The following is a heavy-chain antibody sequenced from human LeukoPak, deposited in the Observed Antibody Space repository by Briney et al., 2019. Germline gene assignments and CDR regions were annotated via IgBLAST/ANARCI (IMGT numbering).Heavy chain of an antibody. V-gene: IGHV3-23*01. Sequence: GGSLRLSCAASGFTFVSFAMSWVRQAPGKGPEWVATIDDSGGSTHYADPVKGRFTISGDNSKSTLYLQMNSLRAEDTAVYFCARLYSGSSSWFDYWGQGTLVTVSS. J-gene: IGHJ4*02. D-gene: IGHD5-12*01. CDR1: GFTFVSFA. CDR2: IDDSGGST. CDR3: ARLYSGSSSWFDY.